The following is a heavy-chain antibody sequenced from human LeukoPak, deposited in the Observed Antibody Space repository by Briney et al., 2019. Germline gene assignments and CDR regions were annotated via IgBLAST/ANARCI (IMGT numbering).Heavy chain of an antibody. Sequence: SVKVSCKASGYTFTSYGISWVRQAPGQGLEWMGGIIPIFGTANYAQKFQGRVTTTADESTSTAYMELSSLRSEDTAVYYCARPRYCSSTSCYTGGRDYYYGMDVWGQGTTVTVSS. D-gene: IGHD2-2*02. CDR2: IIPIFGTA. CDR3: ARPRYCSSTSCYTGGRDYYYGMDV. CDR1: GYTFTSYG. V-gene: IGHV1-69*13. J-gene: IGHJ6*02.